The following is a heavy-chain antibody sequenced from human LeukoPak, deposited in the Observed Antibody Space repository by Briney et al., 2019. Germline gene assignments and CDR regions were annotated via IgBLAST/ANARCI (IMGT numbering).Heavy chain of an antibody. V-gene: IGHV4-59*01. CDR2: IYYSGNT. CDR1: GGSTTNYY. J-gene: IGHJ4*02. Sequence: SETLSLTCTVSGGSTTNYYWSWIRQPPGKGLEWIGYIYYSGNTNCNPPLKSRVTISVDTSNNQFSLNLSSVTAADTAVYYCARAPTRYYFDYWGQGTLVTVSS. CDR3: ARAPTRYYFDY.